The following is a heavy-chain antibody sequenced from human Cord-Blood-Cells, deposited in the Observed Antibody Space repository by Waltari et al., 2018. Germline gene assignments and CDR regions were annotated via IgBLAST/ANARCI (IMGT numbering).Heavy chain of an antibody. V-gene: IGHV4-34*01. CDR3: ARSSSSDAFDI. J-gene: IGHJ3*02. CDR1: GGSFSGYY. CDR2: INHSGST. D-gene: IGHD6-13*01. Sequence: QVQLQQWGAGLLKPSETLSLTCTVYGGSFSGYYWSWIRQPPGKGLEWIGEINHSGSTNYNPSLKSRVPISVDTSKNQFSLKLSSVTAADTAVYYCARSSSSDAFDIWGQGTMVTVSS.